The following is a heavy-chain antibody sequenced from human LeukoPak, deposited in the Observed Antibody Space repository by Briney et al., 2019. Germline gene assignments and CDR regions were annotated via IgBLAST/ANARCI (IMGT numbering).Heavy chain of an antibody. D-gene: IGHD3-10*02. CDR2: INPNSGGT. Sequence: ASVKVSCKASGYIFTGYYMHWVRQAPGQGLEWMGWINPNSGGTNYAQKFQGRVTMTRDTSISTAYMELSRLRSDDTAVYCCARDLMDVRGVITPENYFDYWGQGTLVTVSS. V-gene: IGHV1-2*02. CDR3: ARDLMDVRGVITPENYFDY. CDR1: GYIFTGYY. J-gene: IGHJ4*02.